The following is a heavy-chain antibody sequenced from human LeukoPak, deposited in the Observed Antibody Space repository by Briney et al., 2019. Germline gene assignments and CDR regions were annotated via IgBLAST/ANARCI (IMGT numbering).Heavy chain of an antibody. D-gene: IGHD3-22*01. V-gene: IGHV4-39*07. CDR2: IFYSGST. CDR3: ARDYYDSSGYYYYAFDI. J-gene: IGHJ3*02. CDR1: GGSISSSIYY. Sequence: SETLSLTCTVSGGSISSSIYYWGWIRQPPGKGLEWIGSIFYSGSTYYNPSLKSRVTISVDTSKNQFSLKLSSVTAADTAVYYCARDYYDSSGYYYYAFDIWGQGTMVTVSS.